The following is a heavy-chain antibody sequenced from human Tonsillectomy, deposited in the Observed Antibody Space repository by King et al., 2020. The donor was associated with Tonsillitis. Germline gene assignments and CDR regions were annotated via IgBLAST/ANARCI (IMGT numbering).Heavy chain of an antibody. V-gene: IGHV1-46*03. Sequence: QLVQSGAEVKNPGASMKVSCKASGYPFTSYYMHWVRQAPGQGLEWMGTINPSGGATTYAQKFQGRVTMTRDTSTSTVYMDLSSLRSDDTDVYYCASIGSDYYQGDAFNIWGQGTTVTVSS. CDR1: GYPFTSYY. J-gene: IGHJ3*02. CDR2: INPSGGAT. CDR3: ASIGSDYYQGDAFNI. D-gene: IGHD3-22*01.